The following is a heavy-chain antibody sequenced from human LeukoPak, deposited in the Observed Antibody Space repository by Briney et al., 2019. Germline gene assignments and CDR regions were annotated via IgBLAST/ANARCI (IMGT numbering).Heavy chain of an antibody. CDR1: GYTFTSYD. J-gene: IGHJ3*01. V-gene: IGHV1-8*01. CDR2: MNPNSGNT. D-gene: IGHD5-12*01. Sequence: ASVKVSCKASGYTFTSYDINWVRQATGQGLEWMGWMNPNSGNTGYAQKFQGRVTVTRNTSISTAYMELSSLRSEDTAVYYCARDYRFDSGYDLLDAFDVWGQGTMVTVSS. CDR3: ARDYRFDSGYDLLDAFDV.